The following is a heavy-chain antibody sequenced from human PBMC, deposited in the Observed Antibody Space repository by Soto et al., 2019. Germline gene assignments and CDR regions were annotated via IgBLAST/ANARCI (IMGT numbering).Heavy chain of an antibody. V-gene: IGHV3-23*01. CDR2: ISGSGGST. J-gene: IGHJ4*02. CDR3: AKDGAVLRYFDWLLSPYYFDY. CDR1: GFTFSSYA. D-gene: IGHD3-9*01. Sequence: GGSLRLSCAASGFTFSSYAMSWVRQAPGKGLEWVSAISGSGGSTYYADSVKGRITISRDNSKNTLYLQMNSLRAEDTAVYYCAKDGAVLRYFDWLLSPYYFDYWGQGTLVTVSS.